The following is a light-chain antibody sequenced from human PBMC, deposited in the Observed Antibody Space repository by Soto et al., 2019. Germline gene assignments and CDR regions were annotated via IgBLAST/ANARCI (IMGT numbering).Light chain of an antibody. Sequence: QSVLTQPPSASGTPGQRVTISCSGTSSNLGSNTVNWYQQLPGTAHKLLIYSNNQRPSGVPDRFSGSEAGTSASLASSGLQAEDDADYYCAAWEDGLNGPVFGGGTPLTVL. J-gene: IGLJ2*01. V-gene: IGLV1-44*01. CDR1: SSNLGSNT. CDR3: AAWEDGLNGPV. CDR2: SNN.